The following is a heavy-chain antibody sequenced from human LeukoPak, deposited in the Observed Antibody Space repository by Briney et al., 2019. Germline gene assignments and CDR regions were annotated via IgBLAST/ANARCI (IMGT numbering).Heavy chain of an antibody. D-gene: IGHD1-26*01. J-gene: IGHJ4*02. CDR2: INTDGTFT. V-gene: IGHV3-74*01. Sequence: GGSLRLSCETSGFTFSDYWMHWVRQAPGKGLESVSRINTDGTFTRYPDSVQGRFTISRDTAKNTLLLQMNSLRAEDTAVYYCAREAKVGGALQYWGQGTLVTVSS. CDR1: GFTFSDYW. CDR3: AREAKVGGALQY.